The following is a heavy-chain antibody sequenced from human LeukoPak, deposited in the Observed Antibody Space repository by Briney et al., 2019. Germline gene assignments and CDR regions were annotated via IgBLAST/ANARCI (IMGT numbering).Heavy chain of an antibody. CDR2: ISAYNGNT. D-gene: IGHD3-16*02. Sequence: ASVKVSCKASDYILSNYDINWVRQAPGQGPEWMGWISAYNGNTDFAQKLQGRVTMTTDTSTTTVYMELSSLRSEDTAVYYCAREGLRLGELSFGYWGQGTLVTVSS. J-gene: IGHJ4*02. CDR3: AREGLRLGELSFGY. V-gene: IGHV1-18*01. CDR1: DYILSNYD.